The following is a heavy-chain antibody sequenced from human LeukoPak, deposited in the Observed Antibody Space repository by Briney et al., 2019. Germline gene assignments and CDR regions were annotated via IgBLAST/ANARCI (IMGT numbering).Heavy chain of an antibody. Sequence: GGSLRLSCAASAFTFSSYAMSWVRQAPGKGLEWVSGTSTSGGSTYYADSVKGRFTISRDNSKNTLSLQMTSLRAEDTAVYYCATARGGYWGQGTLVTVSS. D-gene: IGHD2-15*01. CDR1: AFTFSSYA. V-gene: IGHV3-23*01. J-gene: IGHJ4*02. CDR2: TSTSGGST. CDR3: ATARGGY.